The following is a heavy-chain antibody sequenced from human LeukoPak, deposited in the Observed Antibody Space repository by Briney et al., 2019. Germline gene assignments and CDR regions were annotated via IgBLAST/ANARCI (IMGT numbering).Heavy chain of an antibody. V-gene: IGHV4-30-4*01. D-gene: IGHD3-3*01. CDR2: ISSSGST. CDR1: GGSITSNYY. J-gene: IGHJ3*02. CDR3: ARAGEGTLDYDFWSGYYTLGMDAFDI. Sequence: SETLSLTCSVSGGSITSNYYWSWIRQPPGKGLEWIGYISSSGSTYYNPSLKSRVTMSLDTSNNQFSLRLSSVTAADTAVYYCARAGEGTLDYDFWSGYYTLGMDAFDIWGQGTMVTVSS.